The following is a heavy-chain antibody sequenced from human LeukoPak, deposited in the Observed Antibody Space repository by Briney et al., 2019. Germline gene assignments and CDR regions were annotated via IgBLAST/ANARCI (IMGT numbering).Heavy chain of an antibody. CDR3: APYCSGGSCYSVNLYGMDV. Sequence: GGSLRLSCVASGFTFSNYGMTWVRQAPGKGLEWVSIISSGGDNTFYADSVKGRFTISRDNAKNSLYLQMNSLRAEDTAVYYCAPYCSGGSCYSVNLYGMDVWGQGTTVTVSS. J-gene: IGHJ6*02. D-gene: IGHD2-15*01. V-gene: IGHV3-21*01. CDR2: ISSGGDNT. CDR1: GFTFSNYG.